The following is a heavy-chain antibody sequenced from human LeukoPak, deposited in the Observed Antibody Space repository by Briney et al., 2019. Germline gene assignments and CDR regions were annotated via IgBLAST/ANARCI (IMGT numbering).Heavy chain of an antibody. CDR3: ARTTLYSSGWDDAFDI. Sequence: PGGSLRLSCAASGFTFSSYWMHWVRQAPGKGLVWLLCINSDGSTTRYADSVEGRFTISRDNAKNTLYLQMNSLRAEDTAVYYCARTTLYSSGWDDAFDIWGQGTMVTVSS. J-gene: IGHJ3*02. CDR2: INSDGSTT. D-gene: IGHD6-19*01. V-gene: IGHV3-74*01. CDR1: GFTFSSYW.